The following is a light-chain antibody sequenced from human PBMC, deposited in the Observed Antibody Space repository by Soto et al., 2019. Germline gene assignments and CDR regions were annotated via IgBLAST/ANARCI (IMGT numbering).Light chain of an antibody. J-gene: IGKJ4*01. Sequence: EIVLTQSPATLSLSPGERATLSCRASQSLNSYLAWFQQKPGQAPRLLIYDASNRATGIPARFSGSGSGTDFTLTISSLEPVDFAVYYCQQRRDWPLTFGGGTKVEI. CDR2: DAS. CDR1: QSLNSY. CDR3: QQRRDWPLT. V-gene: IGKV3-11*01.